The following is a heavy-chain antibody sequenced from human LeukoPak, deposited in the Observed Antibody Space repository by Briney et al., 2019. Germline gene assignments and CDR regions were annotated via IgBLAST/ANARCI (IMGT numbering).Heavy chain of an antibody. Sequence: GGSLRLSCAASGFTFSNYAMNWVRQAPGKGLGWVSMISHSGGITYYADSVKGRFTISRDNSRNTLYLQMNSLSADDTAVYHCAKELTLLDYGRGYYYGLDVWGQGTTLTVSS. CDR1: GFTFSNYA. CDR3: AKELTLLDYGRGYYYGLDV. D-gene: IGHD4-17*01. CDR2: ISHSGGIT. V-gene: IGHV3-23*01. J-gene: IGHJ6*02.